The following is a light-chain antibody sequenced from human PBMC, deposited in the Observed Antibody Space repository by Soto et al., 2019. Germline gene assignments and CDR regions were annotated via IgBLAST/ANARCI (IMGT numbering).Light chain of an antibody. V-gene: IGKV1-6*01. CDR2: AAS. CDR1: QGIRND. J-gene: IGKJ1*01. CDR3: LQDYNYPPT. Sequence: AIQMTQSPSSLSASVGDRVTITCRASQGIRNDLGWYQQKPGKAPKLLIYAASSLQSGVPSRFSGSAAGTDFSLTISSLQPEDFATYYCLQDYNYPPTFGQGTKVEIK.